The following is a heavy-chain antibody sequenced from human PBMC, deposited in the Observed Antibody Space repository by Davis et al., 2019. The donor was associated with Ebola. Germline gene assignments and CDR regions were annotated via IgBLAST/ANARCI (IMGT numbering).Heavy chain of an antibody. CDR1: GGTFSSYD. CDR3: TRGSLGLSDF. V-gene: IGHV1-3*01. Sequence: ASVKVSCKASGGTFSSYDISWVRQAPGQGLEWMGWINAGNGNTKYSQKFQGRVTISRDSSASTGHLELNSLTSEDTAVYYCTRGSLGLSDFWGQGTLITVSS. J-gene: IGHJ4*02. CDR2: INAGNGNT. D-gene: IGHD1-7*01.